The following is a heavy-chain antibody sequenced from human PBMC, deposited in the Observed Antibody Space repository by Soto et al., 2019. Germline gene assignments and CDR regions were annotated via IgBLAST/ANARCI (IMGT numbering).Heavy chain of an antibody. D-gene: IGHD1-1*01. Sequence: QVQLVESGGGVVQPGRSLRLSCAASGFIFKHHAMHWVRQAAGKGLEWVAQIWYDGSHTYYTESVKGRFTMSRDNLKDMGYLKMDSLRAEDTAVYYCARDGQQLAPYAMDVWGQGTTVTVSS. J-gene: IGHJ6*02. CDR3: ARDGQQLAPYAMDV. CDR2: IWYDGSHT. V-gene: IGHV3-33*01. CDR1: GFIFKHHA.